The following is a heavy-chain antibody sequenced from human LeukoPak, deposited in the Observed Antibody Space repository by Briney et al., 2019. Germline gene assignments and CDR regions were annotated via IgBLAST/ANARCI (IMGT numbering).Heavy chain of an antibody. V-gene: IGHV4-34*01. D-gene: IGHD1-1*01. J-gene: IGHJ4*02. CDR1: GGSFSGYY. CDR2: INHSGST. CDR3: ARYDGYLDY. Sequence: SETLSLTCAAYGGSFSGYYWRWIRQPPGKGLAGVGEINHSGSTNYNPSLKSRATISVDTSNNQFSLKLSSVTAADTAVYYCARYDGYLDYWGQGTLVTVSS.